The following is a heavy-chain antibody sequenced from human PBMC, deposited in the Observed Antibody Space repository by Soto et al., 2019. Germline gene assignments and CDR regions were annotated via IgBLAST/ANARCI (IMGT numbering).Heavy chain of an antibody. V-gene: IGHV4-30-4*01. D-gene: IGHD3-10*01. Sequence: PSETLSLTCTVSGGSISSGDYYWSWIRQPPGKGLEWIGYIYYSGSTYYNPSLKSRVTISVDTSKNQFSLKLSSVTAADTAVYYCASCSGSRCYYYGMDVWGQGTTVT. CDR2: IYYSGST. CDR1: GGSISSGDYY. J-gene: IGHJ6*02. CDR3: ASCSGSRCYYYGMDV.